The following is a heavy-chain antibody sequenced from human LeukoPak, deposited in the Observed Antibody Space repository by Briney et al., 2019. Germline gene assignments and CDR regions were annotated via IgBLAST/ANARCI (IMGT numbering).Heavy chain of an antibody. CDR1: GFTVSSNY. J-gene: IGHJ3*02. V-gene: IGHV3-66*02. D-gene: IGHD2-15*01. Sequence: EGSLRLSCAASGFTVSSNYMSWVRQAPGKGLEWVSVIYSGGSTYYADSVKGRFTISRDNSKNTLYLQMNSLRAEDTAVYYCARDCSGGSCYWIRDAFDIWGQGTMVTVSS. CDR3: ARDCSGGSCYWIRDAFDI. CDR2: IYSGGST.